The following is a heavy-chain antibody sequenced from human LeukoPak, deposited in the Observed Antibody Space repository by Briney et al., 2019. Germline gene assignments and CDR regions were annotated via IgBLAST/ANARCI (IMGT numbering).Heavy chain of an antibody. CDR3: AKDGVRFLEWPDAFDI. CDR2: ISGSGGST. V-gene: IGHV3-23*01. CDR1: GFTFSSYA. J-gene: IGHJ3*02. Sequence: GGSLRLSCAASGFTFSSYAMSWVRQAPGKGLEWVSAISGSGGSTYYADSVKGRFTISRDNSKNTLYLQMNSLRAEDTAVYYCAKDGVRFLEWPDAFDIWGQGTMVTVSS. D-gene: IGHD3-3*01.